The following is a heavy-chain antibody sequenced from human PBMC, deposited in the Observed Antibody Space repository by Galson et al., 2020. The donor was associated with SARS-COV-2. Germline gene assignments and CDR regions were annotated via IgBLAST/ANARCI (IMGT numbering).Heavy chain of an antibody. D-gene: IGHD6-13*01. CDR3: ARGSYSSSWYGSAEYFQH. V-gene: IGHV4-34*01. J-gene: IGHJ1*01. CDR1: GGSFSGYY. Sequence: SQTLSLTCAVYGGSFSGYYWSWIRQPPGKGLEWIGEINHSGSTNYNPSLKSRVTISVDTSKNQFSLKLSSVTAADMAVYYCARGSYSSSWYGSAEYFQHWGQGTLVTVSS. CDR2: INHSGST.